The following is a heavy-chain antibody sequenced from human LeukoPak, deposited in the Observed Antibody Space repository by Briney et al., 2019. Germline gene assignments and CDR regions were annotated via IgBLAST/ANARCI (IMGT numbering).Heavy chain of an antibody. Sequence: GGSLRPSCAPSGFIFSTYEMNWVRQAPGKGLEWVSYITSTSNTIYYADSVKGRLTISRDNAKNSTYLQMSSLRVEDTAASYCTRDKSVTGVGPFDYWGQGTLVTVSS. D-gene: IGHD6-19*01. V-gene: IGHV3-48*03. J-gene: IGHJ4*02. CDR2: ITSTSNTI. CDR1: GFIFSTYE. CDR3: TRDKSVTGVGPFDY.